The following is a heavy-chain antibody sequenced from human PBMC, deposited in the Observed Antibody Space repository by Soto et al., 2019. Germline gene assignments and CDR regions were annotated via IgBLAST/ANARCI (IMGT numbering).Heavy chain of an antibody. V-gene: IGHV2-70*11. CDR2: IDWDDDK. J-gene: IGHJ6*03. D-gene: IGHD6-6*01. CDR1: GFSLSTSGMC. CDR3: VRTRPSEDSYYYMDV. Sequence: SGPTLVNPTQTLTLTCTFSGFSLSTSGMCVSWIRQPPGKALEWLARIDWDDDKYYSTSLKTRLTISKDTSKNQVVLTMTNMDPVDTATYYCVRTRPSEDSYYYMDVWGKGNTVTVSS.